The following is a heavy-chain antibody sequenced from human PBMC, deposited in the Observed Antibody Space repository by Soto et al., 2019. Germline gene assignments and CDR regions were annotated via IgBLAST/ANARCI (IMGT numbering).Heavy chain of an antibody. CDR2: IWYDGSNK. CDR3: ATALRGYSYGAPVFDY. CDR1: GFTFSSYG. J-gene: IGHJ4*02. Sequence: GGSLRLSCSASGFTFSSYGMHWVRQAPGKGLEWVAVIWYDGSNKYYADSVKGRFTISRDNSKNTLYLQMNSLRAEDTAVYYCATALRGYSYGAPVFDYWGQGTLVTVSS. V-gene: IGHV3-33*01. D-gene: IGHD5-18*01.